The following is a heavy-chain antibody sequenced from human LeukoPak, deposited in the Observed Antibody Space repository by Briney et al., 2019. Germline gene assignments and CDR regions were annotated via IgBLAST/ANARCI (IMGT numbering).Heavy chain of an antibody. CDR1: GGSISSYY. Sequence: PSETLSLTCTVSGGSISSYYWGWIRQPPGKGLEWIGSIYYSGSTYYNPSLKSRVTISVDTSKNQFSLKLSSVTAADTAVYYCARDDIAVAVAGYWGQGTLVTVSS. CDR3: ARDDIAVAVAGY. V-gene: IGHV4-39*07. J-gene: IGHJ4*02. CDR2: IYYSGST. D-gene: IGHD6-19*01.